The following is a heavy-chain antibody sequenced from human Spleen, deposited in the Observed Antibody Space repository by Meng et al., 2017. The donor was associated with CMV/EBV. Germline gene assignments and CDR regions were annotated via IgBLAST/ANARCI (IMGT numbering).Heavy chain of an antibody. D-gene: IGHD3/OR15-3a*01. J-gene: IGHJ4*02. CDR3: ANNLGLDY. Sequence: GESLKISCAASGLTVSSNSMSWVRQAPGKGLEWVSAISGSGGSTYYADSVKGRFTISRDNSKNTLYLQMNSLRAEDTAVYYCANNLGLDYWGQGTLVTVSS. CDR2: ISGSGGST. CDR1: GLTVSSNS. V-gene: IGHV3-23*01.